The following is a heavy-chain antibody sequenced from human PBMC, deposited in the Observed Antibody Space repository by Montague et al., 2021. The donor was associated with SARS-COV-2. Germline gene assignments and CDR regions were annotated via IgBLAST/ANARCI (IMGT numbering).Heavy chain of an antibody. CDR2: TDWDDDK. D-gene: IGHD3-22*01. J-gene: IGHJ3*02. CDR3: ARTPYYYDSSGYYYGAFDI. Sequence: PALVKPTQTLTLTCTFSGFSLSTSGMCVSWIRQPPGKALEWLARTDWDDDKYYSTSLKTRLTISEDTSKNQVVLTMTNMDPADTATYYCARTPYYYDSSGYYYGAFDIWGQGTMVTVSS. CDR1: GFSLSTSGMC. V-gene: IGHV2-70*11.